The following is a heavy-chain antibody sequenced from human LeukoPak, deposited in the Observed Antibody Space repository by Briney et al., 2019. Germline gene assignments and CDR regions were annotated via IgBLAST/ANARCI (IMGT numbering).Heavy chain of an antibody. CDR3: AIVIGSGSSHDY. Sequence: GGSLRLSCAASGFTFSSYAMSWVRQAPGKGLEWVSAISGSGGSTYYADSVKGRFTISRDNSKNTLYLQMNSLRAEDTAVYYCAIVIGSGSSHDYWGHGTLVTVSS. V-gene: IGHV3-23*01. CDR1: GFTFSSYA. J-gene: IGHJ4*01. D-gene: IGHD6-19*01. CDR2: ISGSGGST.